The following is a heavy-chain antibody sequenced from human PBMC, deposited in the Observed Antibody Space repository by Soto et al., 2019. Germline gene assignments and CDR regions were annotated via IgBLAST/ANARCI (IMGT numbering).Heavy chain of an antibody. CDR3: ARSFLEWLLPNYYYGMDV. CDR1: GGTFSSYA. Sequence: GASVKVSCKASGGTFSSYAISWVRQAPGQGLEWMGWISAYNGNTNYAQKLQGRVTMTTDTSTSTAYMELRSLRSDDTAVYYCARSFLEWLLPNYYYGMDVWGQGTTVTVSS. CDR2: ISAYNGNT. V-gene: IGHV1-18*01. J-gene: IGHJ6*02. D-gene: IGHD3-3*01.